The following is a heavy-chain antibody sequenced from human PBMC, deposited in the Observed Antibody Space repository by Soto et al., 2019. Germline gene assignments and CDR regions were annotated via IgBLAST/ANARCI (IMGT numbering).Heavy chain of an antibody. V-gene: IGHV1-2*02. CDR1: GYTFTGHY. Sequence: ASVKVSCKASGYTFTGHYIHWVREAPEQGPEWMGEIGPESGATRFAQKFQGRVTMTRDMSITTVYMELNNLSPDDTAVYYCGRGRSGQIVVFYWGQGTPVTVSS. CDR2: IGPESGAT. CDR3: GRGRSGQIVVFY. D-gene: IGHD5-12*01. J-gene: IGHJ4*02.